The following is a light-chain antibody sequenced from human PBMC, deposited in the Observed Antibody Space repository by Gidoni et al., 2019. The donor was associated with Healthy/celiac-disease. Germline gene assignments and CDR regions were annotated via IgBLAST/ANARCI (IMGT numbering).Light chain of an antibody. Sequence: SYVLIQPPSVAVSPVQTASITCSGDKLGDKYACWYHQKPGQSPVLVIYQDSKRPAGIPERFSGSNSGNTATLTISGTQAMYEADYYCQAWDSSTVIFGGGTKLTVL. CDR2: QDS. V-gene: IGLV3-1*01. CDR1: KLGDKY. CDR3: QAWDSSTVI. J-gene: IGLJ2*01.